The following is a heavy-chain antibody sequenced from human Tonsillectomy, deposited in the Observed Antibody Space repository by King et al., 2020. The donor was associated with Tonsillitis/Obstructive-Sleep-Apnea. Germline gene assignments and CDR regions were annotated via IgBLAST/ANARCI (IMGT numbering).Heavy chain of an antibody. J-gene: IGHJ3*02. CDR1: GGTFSNYA. D-gene: IGHD3-10*01. CDR2: IVPIFGGA. Sequence: QLVQSGTEVKKPGSSVRVSCKASGGTFSNYAVNWVRQAPGQGLEWMGGIVPIFGGANYAQKFQGRVTITADESTTTAYMELSSLTSEDTAVYYCARWDRRSLWFGEPTSDIWGQGTMVTVSS. CDR3: ARWDRRSLWFGEPTSDI. V-gene: IGHV1-69*01.